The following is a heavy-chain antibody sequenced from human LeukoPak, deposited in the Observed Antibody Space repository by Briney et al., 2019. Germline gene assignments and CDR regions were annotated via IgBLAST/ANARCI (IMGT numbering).Heavy chain of an antibody. CDR1: GYTFTSYD. CDR3: AGTHD. V-gene: IGHV1-8*01. Sequence: GASVKVSCKASGYTFTSYDISWVRQAPGQGLEWMGGINPNIGNTDYAQKFQGRVTMTRNSSISTAYMELSSLRSEDTAVYYCAGTHDWGQGTLVTVSS. D-gene: IGHD1-14*01. J-gene: IGHJ1*01. CDR2: INPNIGNT.